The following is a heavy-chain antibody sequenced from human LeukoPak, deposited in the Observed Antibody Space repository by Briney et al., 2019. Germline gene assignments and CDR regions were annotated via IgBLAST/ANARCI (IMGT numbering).Heavy chain of an antibody. V-gene: IGHV4-61*01. CDR1: GGSVSSGSYY. CDR3: RGYCSSTSCYLVAPPFDY. CDR2: IYYSGST. Sequence: SETLSLTCAVSGGSVSSGSYYWSWIRQPPGKGLEWIGYIYYSGSTNYNPSLKSRVTISVDTSKNQFSLKLSSVTAADTAVYYCRGYCSSTSCYLVAPPFDYWGQGTLVTVSS. D-gene: IGHD2-2*01. J-gene: IGHJ4*02.